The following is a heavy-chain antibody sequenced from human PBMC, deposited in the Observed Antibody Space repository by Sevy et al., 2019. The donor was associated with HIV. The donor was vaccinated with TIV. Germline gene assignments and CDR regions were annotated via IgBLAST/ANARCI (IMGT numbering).Heavy chain of an antibody. D-gene: IGHD2-21*01. V-gene: IGHV4-39*01. CDR1: GGSISSSSYD. J-gene: IGHJ4*02. CDR2: IFYSGST. Sequence: SENLSLTCTVSGGSISSSSYDWGWIRQPPGNGVEWIASIFYSGSTYYNPSLKSRVIISVDTSKNQFSLKLSSVTAADTALYYSARHGGIVDRAFDYWGQGTLVTVSS. CDR3: ARHGGIVDRAFDY.